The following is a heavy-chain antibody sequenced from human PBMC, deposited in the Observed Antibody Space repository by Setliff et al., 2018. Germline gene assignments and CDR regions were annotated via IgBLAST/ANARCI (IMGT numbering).Heavy chain of an antibody. CDR2: INTNNGGT. D-gene: IGHD3-9*01. CDR1: AYSFSGYY. CDR3: VRQDILTGYYAFDY. J-gene: IGHJ4*02. Sequence: ASVKVSCKTSAYSFSGYYIHWVRQAPGQGLEWMGWINTNNGGTKYAQTFQGRVSVTRDTSMSTTYMELSGLRSDDTAVYYCVRQDILTGYYAFDYWGQGTLVTVSS. V-gene: IGHV1-2*02.